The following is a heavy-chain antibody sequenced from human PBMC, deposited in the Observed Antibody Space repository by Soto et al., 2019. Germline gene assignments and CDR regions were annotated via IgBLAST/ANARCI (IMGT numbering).Heavy chain of an antibody. CDR2: IRSKTNSYAT. J-gene: IGHJ4*02. Sequence: PGGSLRLSCAASGLLFSGSAIRWVRQASGKGLEWVGRIRSKTNSYATAYAASLKGRFTISRDDSKNTAYLQINSLKAEDTGVYFCTGPTGGYLDYWGQGTLVTVSS. CDR1: GLLFSGSA. CDR3: TGPTGGYLDY. D-gene: IGHD3-10*01. V-gene: IGHV3-73*01.